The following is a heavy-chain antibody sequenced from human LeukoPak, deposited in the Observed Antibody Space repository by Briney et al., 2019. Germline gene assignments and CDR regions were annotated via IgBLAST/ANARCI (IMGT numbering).Heavy chain of an antibody. CDR2: INHSGST. V-gene: IGHV4-34*01. J-gene: IGHJ3*02. CDR1: GFTFSSYS. D-gene: IGHD3-22*01. Sequence: PGGSLRLSCAASGFTFSSYSMNWVRQPPGKGLEWIGEINHSGSTNYNPSLKSRVTISVDTSKNQFSLKLSSVTAADTAVYYCARGGRTYYYDSSGEDDAFDIWGQGTMVTVSS. CDR3: ARGGRTYYYDSSGEDDAFDI.